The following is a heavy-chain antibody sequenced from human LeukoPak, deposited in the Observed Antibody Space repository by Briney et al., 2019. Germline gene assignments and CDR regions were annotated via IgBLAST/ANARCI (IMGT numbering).Heavy chain of an antibody. V-gene: IGHV4-59*12. Sequence: SETLSLTCTVSGGSIGTYYWSWIRQPPWKGLEWVGYIYYSGSTNYNPSLKSRVTMSVDTSKNQFSLKLSSVTAADTAVYYCARESGSGSYYNRPYYYYYGMDVWGQGTTVTVSS. CDR1: GGSIGTYY. CDR2: IYYSGST. J-gene: IGHJ6*02. D-gene: IGHD3-10*01. CDR3: ARESGSGSYYNRPYYYYYGMDV.